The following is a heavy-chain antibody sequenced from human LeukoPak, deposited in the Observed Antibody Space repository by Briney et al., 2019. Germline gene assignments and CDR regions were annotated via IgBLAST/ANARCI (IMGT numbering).Heavy chain of an antibody. J-gene: IGHJ4*02. D-gene: IGHD3-10*01. V-gene: IGHV3-48*01. CDR2: ISSSSTTI. CDR1: GFTFSNYH. Sequence: GGSLRLSCAASGFTFSNYHMNWVRQAPGKGLEWISYISSSSTTIYYADSVKGRFTISRDNAKNPLYLQMNSLRAEDTAVYYCARGDSAGGYWGQGTLVTVPS. CDR3: ARGDSAGGY.